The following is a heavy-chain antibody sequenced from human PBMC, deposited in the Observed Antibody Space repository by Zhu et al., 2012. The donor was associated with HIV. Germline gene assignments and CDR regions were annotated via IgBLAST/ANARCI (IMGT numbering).Heavy chain of an antibody. D-gene: IGHD1-26*01. CDR2: IYYSGTT. Sequence: QVQLQESGPGLVKPSQTLSLTCTVSGGSISSGDYYWSWVRQSPVRGLEWIGCIYYSGTTYYIPSLKSRVTISVDTSKNQFSLKLTSVTAADTAMYYCARKQWELLSAFDIWGQGTMVTVSS. V-gene: IGHV4-30-4*08. J-gene: IGHJ3*02. CDR3: ARKQWELLSAFDI. CDR1: GGSISSGDYY.